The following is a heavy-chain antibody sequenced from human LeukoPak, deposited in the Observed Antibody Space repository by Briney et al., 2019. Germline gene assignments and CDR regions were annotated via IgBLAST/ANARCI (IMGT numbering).Heavy chain of an antibody. V-gene: IGHV1-18*01. Sequence: ASVKVSCKASGYTFTSYGISWVRQATGQGLEWMGWISAYNGNTNYAQKLQGRVTMTTDTSTSTAYMELRSLRSDDTAVYYCARDDGYSSSWENYFDYWGQGTLVTVSS. CDR3: ARDDGYSSSWENYFDY. J-gene: IGHJ4*02. CDR2: ISAYNGNT. CDR1: GYTFTSYG. D-gene: IGHD6-13*01.